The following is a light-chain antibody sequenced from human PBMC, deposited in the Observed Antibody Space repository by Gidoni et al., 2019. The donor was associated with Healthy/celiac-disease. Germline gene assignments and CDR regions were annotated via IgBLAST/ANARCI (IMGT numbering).Light chain of an antibody. CDR2: DAS. CDR1: QSVSSY. V-gene: IGKV3-11*01. J-gene: IGKJ1*01. Sequence: EIALTQSPATLSLSPGERATLSCRASQSVSSYLAWYQQKPGQAPRLLIYDASNRATGIPARFSGSGSGTDFTLTISSLEPEDFAVYYCQQRSNWPPWTFGQXTKVEIK. CDR3: QQRSNWPPWT.